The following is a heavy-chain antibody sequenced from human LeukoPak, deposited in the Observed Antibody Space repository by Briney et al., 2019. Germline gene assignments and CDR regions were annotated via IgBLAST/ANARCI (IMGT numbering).Heavy chain of an antibody. D-gene: IGHD4-17*01. V-gene: IGHV4-4*07. CDR2: INASGRT. Sequence: SETLSLTCTVSGGSISGYYWSWIRQPAGKGLEWIGRINASGRTNYNPSLKSRVTMSVDTSKNQFSLKVNSVTAADTAVYYCAREYGDFDYWGQGTLVTVSS. CDR3: AREYGDFDY. CDR1: GGSISGYY. J-gene: IGHJ4*02.